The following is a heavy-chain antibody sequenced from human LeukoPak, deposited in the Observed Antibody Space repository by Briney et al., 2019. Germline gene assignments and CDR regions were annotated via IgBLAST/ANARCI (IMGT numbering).Heavy chain of an antibody. J-gene: IGHJ4*02. CDR3: AVAELASIAAAGRRWAPVFDY. V-gene: IGHV4-38-2*02. CDR2: IYHSGST. CDR1: GYSISSGYY. Sequence: SETLSLTCTVSGYSISSGYYWGWIRQPPGKGLEWIASIYHSGSTYYNPSLRSRVTISIDTSKNQFSLKLSSVTAADTAVYYCAVAELASIAAAGRRWAPVFDYWGQGTLVTVSS. D-gene: IGHD6-13*01.